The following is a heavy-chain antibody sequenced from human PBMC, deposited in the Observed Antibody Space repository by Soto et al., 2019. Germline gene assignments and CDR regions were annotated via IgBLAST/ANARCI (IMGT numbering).Heavy chain of an antibody. CDR2: VNPILSMS. J-gene: IGHJ4*02. D-gene: IGHD3-10*01. CDR3: ATSYGSGYRAFDY. Sequence: ASVKVSCKASGDTFSFYSINWVRQAPGLGLEWMGRVNPILSMSNYAQRFQGRVTMTADKSTSTAYMELSGLRSEDPAMYYCATSYGSGYRAFDYWGQGALVTGS. CDR1: GDTFSFYS. V-gene: IGHV1-69*02.